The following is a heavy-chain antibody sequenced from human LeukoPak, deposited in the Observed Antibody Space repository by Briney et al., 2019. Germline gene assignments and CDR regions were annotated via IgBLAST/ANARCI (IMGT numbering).Heavy chain of an antibody. J-gene: IGHJ5*02. CDR1: GFTFDDYG. CDR2: INWNGGST. CDR3: AKGSRGFLEWSNWFDP. Sequence: PGGSLRLSCAASGFTFDDYGMSWVRQAPGKGLAWVSGINWNGGSTGYADSVKGRFTISRDNSKNTLYLQMNSLRAEDTAVYYCAKGSRGFLEWSNWFDPWGQGTLVTVSS. V-gene: IGHV3-20*04. D-gene: IGHD3-3*01.